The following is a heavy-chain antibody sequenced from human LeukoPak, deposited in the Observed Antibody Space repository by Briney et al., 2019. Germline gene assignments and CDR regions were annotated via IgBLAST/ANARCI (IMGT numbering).Heavy chain of an antibody. D-gene: IGHD6-13*01. CDR3: ARDRGIAAASAHDY. V-gene: IGHV3-21*01. J-gene: IGHJ4*02. CDR2: ISSSSSYI. Sequence: GGSLRLSGAASGFTFSSYSMNWVRQAPGKGLEWVSSISSSSSYIYYADSVKGRFTISRDNAKNSLYLQMNSLRAEDTAVYYCARDRGIAAASAHDYWGQGTLVTVSS. CDR1: GFTFSSYS.